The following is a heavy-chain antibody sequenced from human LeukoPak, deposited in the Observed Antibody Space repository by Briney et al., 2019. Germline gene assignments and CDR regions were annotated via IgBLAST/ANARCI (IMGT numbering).Heavy chain of an antibody. Sequence: GGSLRLSCAASGFTFSSYAMSWVRQAPGKGLEWVSAISRSGVSTYYADSVKGRFTTSRDNSKNTLYLQMNSLRAEDTAVYYCAKGGGCSGGSCYTHYYYYYMDVWGKGTTVTVSS. CDR1: GFTFSSYA. CDR2: ISRSGVST. V-gene: IGHV3-23*01. CDR3: AKGGGCSGGSCYTHYYYYYMDV. J-gene: IGHJ6*03. D-gene: IGHD2-15*01.